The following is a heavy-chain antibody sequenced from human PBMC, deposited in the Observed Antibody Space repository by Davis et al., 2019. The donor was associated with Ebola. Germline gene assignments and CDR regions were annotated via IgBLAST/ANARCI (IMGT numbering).Heavy chain of an antibody. Sequence: MPSETLSLTCTVAGGSISSYYWSWIRQPPRKGLGWIGYIYYSGTTNYNPSLKSRVTISVDTSKNQFSLKLSSVTAADTAVYYCARLAPTPGNYYYYHGMDVWGQGTTVTVSS. D-gene: IGHD1-1*01. V-gene: IGHV4-59*01. CDR2: IYYSGTT. CDR3: ARLAPTPGNYYYYHGMDV. CDR1: GGSISSYY. J-gene: IGHJ6*02.